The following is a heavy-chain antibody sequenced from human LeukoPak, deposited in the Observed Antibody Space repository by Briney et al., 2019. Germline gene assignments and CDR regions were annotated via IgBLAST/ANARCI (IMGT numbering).Heavy chain of an antibody. CDR1: GYTFTTYA. J-gene: IGHJ4*02. Sequence: GASVKVSCKASGYTFTTYAMHWVRQAPGQRLEWMGWINTGNGNTKYSQRFQGRVTITRDTSATTAYMELSSLVYEDTAVYYCARVAYSSGWTRFDSWGQGTLVTVSS. CDR2: INTGNGNT. CDR3: ARVAYSSGWTRFDS. D-gene: IGHD6-19*01. V-gene: IGHV1-3*04.